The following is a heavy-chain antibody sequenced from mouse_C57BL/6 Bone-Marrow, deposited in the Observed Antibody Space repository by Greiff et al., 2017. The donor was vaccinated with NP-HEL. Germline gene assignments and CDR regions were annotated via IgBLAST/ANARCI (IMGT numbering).Heavy chain of an antibody. V-gene: IGHV5-17*01. CDR1: GFTFSDYG. J-gene: IGHJ4*01. CDR2: ISSGSSTI. CDR3: ARKEQDYYAMDY. Sequence: EVQRVESGGGLVKPGGSLKLSCAASGFTFSDYGMHWVRQAPEKGLEWVAYISSGSSTIYYADTVKGRFTIARDNAKNTLFLQMTSLRSEDTAMYYCARKEQDYYAMDYWGQGTSVTVSS.